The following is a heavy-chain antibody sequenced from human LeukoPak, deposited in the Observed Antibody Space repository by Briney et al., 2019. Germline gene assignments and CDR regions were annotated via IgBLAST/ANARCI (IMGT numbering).Heavy chain of an antibody. D-gene: IGHD6-19*01. CDR3: AGIAVAAYDAFDI. J-gene: IGHJ3*02. V-gene: IGHV4-61*02. CDR2: IYTSGST. Sequence: SETLSLTCTVSGGSISSGSYYWSWIRQPAGKGLEWIGRIYTSGSTNYNPSLKSRVTISVDTSKNQFSLKLSSVTAADTAVYYCAGIAVAAYDAFDIWGQGTLVTVSS. CDR1: GGSISSGSYY.